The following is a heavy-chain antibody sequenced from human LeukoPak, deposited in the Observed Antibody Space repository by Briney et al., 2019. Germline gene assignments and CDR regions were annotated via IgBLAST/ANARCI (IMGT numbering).Heavy chain of an antibody. CDR3: ARAADSSSWVFDY. D-gene: IGHD6-13*01. Sequence: SETLSLTCTVSGGSISSYYWSWIRQPPGKGLEWIGYIYYSGSTNYNPSLKSRVTISVDTSKNQFPLKLSSVTAADTAVYYCARAADSSSWVFDYWGQGTLVTVSS. CDR2: IYYSGST. V-gene: IGHV4-59*01. J-gene: IGHJ4*02. CDR1: GGSISSYY.